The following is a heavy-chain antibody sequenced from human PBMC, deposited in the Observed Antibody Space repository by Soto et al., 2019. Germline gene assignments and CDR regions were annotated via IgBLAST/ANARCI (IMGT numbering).Heavy chain of an antibody. CDR1: GGSFSGYY. D-gene: IGHD3-22*01. CDR2: INHSGST. CDR3: ASLYYYDSSGYYDGPMHQD. J-gene: IGHJ4*02. Sequence: SETLSLTCAVYGGSFSGYYWSWIRQPPGKGLEWIGEINHSGSTNYNPSLKSRVTISVDTSKNKFSLKLSSVTAADTGVYYCASLYYYDSSGYYDGPMHQDWGQGTLVTVSS. V-gene: IGHV4-34*01.